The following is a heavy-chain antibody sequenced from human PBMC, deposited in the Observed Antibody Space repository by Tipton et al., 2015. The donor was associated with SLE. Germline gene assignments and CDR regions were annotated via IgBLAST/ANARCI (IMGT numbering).Heavy chain of an antibody. Sequence: TLSLTCTVYGESLSGHYCVWIRQPPARGLVWIGDINHSGRIDYNPSLMNRVTISEATSKNQFSLTLTSVTAADTGVYYCARGVAMYWRTYYGYNMDVGGKATTVTAPS. CDR3: ARGVAMYWRTYYGYNMDV. J-gene: IGHJ6*03. CDR1: GESLSGHY. D-gene: IGHD3-3*01. V-gene: IGHV4-34*01. CDR2: INHSGRI.